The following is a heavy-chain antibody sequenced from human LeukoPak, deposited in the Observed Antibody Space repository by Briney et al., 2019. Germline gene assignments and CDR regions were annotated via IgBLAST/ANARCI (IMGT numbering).Heavy chain of an antibody. J-gene: IGHJ5*02. CDR2: ISSSSSYI. D-gene: IGHD2-2*01. Sequence: PGGSLRLSCAASGFTFSSYSMNWVRQAPGKGLEWVSSISSSSSYIYYADSVKGRFTISRDNAKNSLYLQMNSLRAEDTAVYYCARGRYCSSTSCYVRNWFDPWGQGTLVTVSS. V-gene: IGHV3-21*01. CDR3: ARGRYCSSTSCYVRNWFDP. CDR1: GFTFSSYS.